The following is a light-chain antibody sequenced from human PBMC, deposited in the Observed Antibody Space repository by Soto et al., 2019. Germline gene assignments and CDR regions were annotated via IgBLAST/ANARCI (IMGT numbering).Light chain of an antibody. CDR2: AAS. V-gene: IGKV1-39*01. J-gene: IGKJ2*01. CDR3: QQSNWTPYT. Sequence: EILMTQSPSTLSSSVGERVTISCRASQSISSYLNWYQQKPGKAPKLLIYAASSFRTGVPSRFSGSGSGTDFTLTISSLHAEDFASYYCQQSNWTPYTFGQGTKVEIK. CDR1: QSISSY.